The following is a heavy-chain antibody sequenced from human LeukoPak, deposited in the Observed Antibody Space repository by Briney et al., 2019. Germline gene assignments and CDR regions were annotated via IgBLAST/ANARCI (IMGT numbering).Heavy chain of an antibody. Sequence: ASVKVSCTASGYTFTSNHINWVRQAPGQGLEWMGWMNPNTGDRGYAQKFQGRVSITRDTSMSTVYMELSSLRSEDTAVYFCARTTSLTASGYDYWGQGTLVTVSS. D-gene: IGHD4-17*01. CDR1: GYTFTSNH. V-gene: IGHV1-8*03. J-gene: IGHJ4*02. CDR2: MNPNTGDR. CDR3: ARTTSLTASGYDY.